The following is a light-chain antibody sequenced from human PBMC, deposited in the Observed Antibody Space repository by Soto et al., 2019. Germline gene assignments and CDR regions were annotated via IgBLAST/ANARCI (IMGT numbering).Light chain of an antibody. CDR3: AAWDDSLNGFYV. CDR1: NPNIGSHT. Sequence: QSLLAQPPSASGTPGHRVTMSFSGGNPNIGSHTVNWYQHLPGKAPTLLIFSNNQRPSGVPARFSGSKSGTSASLAISGLQSGDEGDYYCAAWDDSLNGFYVFGTGNKVTV. V-gene: IGLV1-44*01. J-gene: IGLJ1*01. CDR2: SNN.